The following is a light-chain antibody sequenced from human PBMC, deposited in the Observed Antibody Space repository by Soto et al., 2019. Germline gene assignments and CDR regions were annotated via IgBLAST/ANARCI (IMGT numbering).Light chain of an antibody. CDR3: QQYGSSPAYT. V-gene: IGKV3-20*01. Sequence: EIVLTQSPGTLSLSPGEGATLSCRASQSVSSSYLAWYQQKPGQAPRLLIYGASSRATCIPDRFSGSGSGTDFTLTISRLEPEDFAVYYCQQYGSSPAYTFGQGTKLEIK. CDR1: QSVSSSY. J-gene: IGKJ2*01. CDR2: GAS.